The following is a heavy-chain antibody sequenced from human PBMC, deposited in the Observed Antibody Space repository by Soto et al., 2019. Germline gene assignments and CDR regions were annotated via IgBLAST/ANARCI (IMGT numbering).Heavy chain of an antibody. CDR2: IKPDGGGT. V-gene: IGHV1-2*02. J-gene: IGHJ3*02. Sequence: QVQLVQSGAEVKKPGASVRVSCKASGYTFYHYYIHWVRQAPGEGLEWMGWIKPDGGGTNIAQKFQDRVTMTRDTSVTTSYMDLTRLRSGDTAIYYCARWVDPLVLGDVSAFDIWGQGTLVTVSS. CDR1: GYTFYHYY. CDR3: ARWVDPLVLGDVSAFDI. D-gene: IGHD3-3*02.